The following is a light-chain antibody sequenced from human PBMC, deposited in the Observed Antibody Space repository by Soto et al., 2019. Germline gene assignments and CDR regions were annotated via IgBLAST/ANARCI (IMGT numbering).Light chain of an antibody. CDR2: EVV. J-gene: IGLJ1*01. CDR1: RNDIGAYEF. CDR3: KSYAGSNTYV. V-gene: IGLV2-8*01. Sequence: QSALTQPPSASGSPGQSVTISSTGTRNDIGAYEFVSWYQHHPGKAPKLIIYEVVQRPSGVPDRFSGSKSGNTASLTVSGLQAADEADYYCKSYAGSNTYVFGTGTKVTVL.